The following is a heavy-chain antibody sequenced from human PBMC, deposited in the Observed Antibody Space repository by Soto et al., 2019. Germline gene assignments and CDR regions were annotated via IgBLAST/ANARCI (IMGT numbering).Heavy chain of an antibody. CDR2: INHSGST. J-gene: IGHJ4*02. Sequence: QVQLQQWGAGLLKPSETLSLTCAVYGGSFSGYYWSWIRQPPGKGLEWIGEINHSGSTNYNPSLKSRVTISLDTSKNQFSLKLSSVTSADTAVYYCARGRGYSYGFLDYWGQGTLVTVSS. V-gene: IGHV4-34*01. CDR3: ARGRGYSYGFLDY. D-gene: IGHD5-18*01. CDR1: GGSFSGYY.